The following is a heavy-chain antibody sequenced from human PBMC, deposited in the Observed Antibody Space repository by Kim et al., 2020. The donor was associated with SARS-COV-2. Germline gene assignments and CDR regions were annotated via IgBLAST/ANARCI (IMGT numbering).Heavy chain of an antibody. CDR3: AVGGIAVAGTTCDY. V-gene: IGHV3-21*01. D-gene: IGHD6-19*01. J-gene: IGHJ4*02. Sequence: GGSLRLSCAASGFTFSSYSMNWVRQAPGKGLKWVSSISSSSSYIYYADSVKGRFTISRDNAKNSLYLQMNSLRAEDTAVYYCAVGGIAVAGTTCDYWGQGTLVTVSS. CDR2: ISSSSSYI. CDR1: GFTFSSYS.